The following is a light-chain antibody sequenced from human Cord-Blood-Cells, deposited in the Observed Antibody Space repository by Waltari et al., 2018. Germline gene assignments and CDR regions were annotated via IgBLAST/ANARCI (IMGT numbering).Light chain of an antibody. V-gene: IGKV3-20*01. CDR3: QQYGSSPRT. Sequence: EFVLTQSPGTLSLSPGSRATLSCRASQSVSSSYLAWYQQKPGQAPRLLIYGASSRATGIPDRFSGSGSGTDFTLTISRLEPEDFAVYYCQQYGSSPRTFGQGTKVEIK. CDR1: QSVSSSY. CDR2: GAS. J-gene: IGKJ1*01.